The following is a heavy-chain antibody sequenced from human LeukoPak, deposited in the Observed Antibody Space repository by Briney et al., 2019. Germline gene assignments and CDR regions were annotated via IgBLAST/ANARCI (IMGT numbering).Heavy chain of an antibody. CDR2: IRYDAGNE. CDR1: GFTFSSYG. D-gene: IGHD3-9*01. V-gene: IGHV3-30*02. Sequence: PGGFLRLSCAASGFTFSSYGMHWVRQAPGKGLEWVAFIRYDAGNEYYADSVKGRFTISRDNSKNTLYLQMNSLRADDTAVYYCARGSGYFDWFFDYWGQGTLVTVSS. J-gene: IGHJ4*02. CDR3: ARGSGYFDWFFDY.